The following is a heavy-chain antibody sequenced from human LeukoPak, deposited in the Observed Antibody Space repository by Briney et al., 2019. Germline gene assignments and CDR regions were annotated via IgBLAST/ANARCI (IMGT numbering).Heavy chain of an antibody. CDR1: GGSFSGYY. D-gene: IGHD2-2*01. V-gene: IGHV4-34*01. CDR2: INHSGST. J-gene: IGHJ4*02. Sequence: KSSETLSLTCAVYGGSFSGYYWSWIRQPPGKGLEWIGEINHSGSTNYNPSLKSRVTISVDTSKNQFSLKLSSVTAADTAVYYCARKGFDIVVVPAATTQLSGLYGFDYWGQGTLVTVSS. CDR3: ARKGFDIVVVPAATTQLSGLYGFDY.